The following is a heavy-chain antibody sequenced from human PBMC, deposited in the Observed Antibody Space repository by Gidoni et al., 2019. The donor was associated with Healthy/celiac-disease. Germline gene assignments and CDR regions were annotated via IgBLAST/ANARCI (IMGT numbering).Heavy chain of an antibody. Sequence: QVQLQESGPGLVKPSETLSLTCAVSGYSISSGYYWGWLRQPPGKGLEWIGSIYHSGSTYYNPSLKSRVTISVDTSKNQFSLKLSSVTAADTTVYYCARDGGDRTNGVCHKGFDYWGQGTLVTVSS. J-gene: IGHJ4*02. V-gene: IGHV4-38-2*02. CDR2: IYHSGST. CDR3: ARDGGDRTNGVCHKGFDY. CDR1: GYSISSGYY. D-gene: IGHD2-8*01.